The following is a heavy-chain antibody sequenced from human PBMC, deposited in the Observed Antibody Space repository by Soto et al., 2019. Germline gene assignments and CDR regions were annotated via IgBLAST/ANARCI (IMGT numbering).Heavy chain of an antibody. Sequence: EVQLVESGGGLVQPGRSLRLSCAASGFTFDDYGMHWVRQAPGKGPEWVSGITWNSGSRGYAESVKGRFTISSDNAKNSLYLQMNSLRAEDTALYYCAKSKGVIGIQKTTVTTSWGPCHIWGEWTMVTIS. D-gene: IGHD4-17*01. CDR1: GFTFDDYG. V-gene: IGHV3-9*01. CDR3: AKSKGVIGIQKTTVTTSWGPCHI. J-gene: IGHJ3*02. CDR2: ITWNSGSR.